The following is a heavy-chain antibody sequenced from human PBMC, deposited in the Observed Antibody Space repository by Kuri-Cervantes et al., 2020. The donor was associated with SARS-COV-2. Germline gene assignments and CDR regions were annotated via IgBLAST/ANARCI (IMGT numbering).Heavy chain of an antibody. D-gene: IGHD3-22*01. CDR1: GGTFISYT. J-gene: IGHJ6*02. CDR3: ARGPYYYDSSGYYTSVYYYYGMDV. V-gene: IGHV1-2*04. CDR2: INPNSGGT. Sequence: ASVKVSCKASGGTFISYTFNWVRQAPGQGLEWMGWINPNSGGTNYAQKFQGWVTMTRDTSISTAYMELNRLRSDDTAVYYCARGPYYYDSSGYYTSVYYYYGMDVWGQGTTVTVSS.